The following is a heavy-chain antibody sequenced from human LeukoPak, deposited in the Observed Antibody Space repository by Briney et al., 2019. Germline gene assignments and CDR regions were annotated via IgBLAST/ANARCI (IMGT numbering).Heavy chain of an antibody. CDR1: GFAFDDYA. V-gene: IGHV3-9*03. CDR2: ISWNSGSI. D-gene: IGHD6-19*01. Sequence: GRSLRLSCAASGFAFDDYAMHWVRQAPGKGLEWVSGISWNSGSIVYADSVKGRFTISRDNAKNSLYLQMNSLRAEDMALYYCARAVAGYFDYWGQGTLVTVSS. J-gene: IGHJ4*02. CDR3: ARAVAGYFDY.